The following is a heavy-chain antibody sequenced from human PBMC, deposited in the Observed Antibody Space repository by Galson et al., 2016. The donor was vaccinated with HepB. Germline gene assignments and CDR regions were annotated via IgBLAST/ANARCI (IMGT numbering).Heavy chain of an antibody. CDR2: IYYSGST. CDR1: GGSISSGIYY. D-gene: IGHD4-17*01. J-gene: IGHJ3*02. V-gene: IGHV4-31*03. Sequence: TLSLTCTVPGGSISSGIYYWSWIRQHPGKGLEWIGYIYYSGSTYYNPSLKSRVTISVDTSKNQSSLKLSSVTAADTAVYYCARDAHYGDLHNDAFDIWGQGTMVTVSS. CDR3: ARDAHYGDLHNDAFDI.